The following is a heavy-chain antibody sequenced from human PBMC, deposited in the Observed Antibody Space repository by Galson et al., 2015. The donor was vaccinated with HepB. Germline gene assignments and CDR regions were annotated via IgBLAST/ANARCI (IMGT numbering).Heavy chain of an antibody. V-gene: IGHV3-30*18. CDR1: GFTFSSYG. Sequence: SLRLSCAASGFTFSSYGMHWVRQAPGKGLEWVAVISYDGSKKYYADSVKGRFTISRDNSKNTLYLQMNSLRAEDTAVYYCAKDSLRGYGDSDYWGQGTLVTVSS. J-gene: IGHJ4*02. CDR3: AKDSLRGYGDSDY. D-gene: IGHD4-17*01. CDR2: ISYDGSKK.